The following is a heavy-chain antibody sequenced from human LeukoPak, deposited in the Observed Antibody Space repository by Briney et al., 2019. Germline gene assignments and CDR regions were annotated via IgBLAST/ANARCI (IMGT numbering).Heavy chain of an antibody. CDR1: GYTFTDYY. D-gene: IGHD5-12*01. CDR2: INPATGAT. V-gene: IGHV1-2*02. CDR3: ARDTRRGYTGYDMPGD. J-gene: IGHJ4*02. Sequence: ASVKVSCKASGYTFTDYYIHWVRQAPGQGLEWMGWINPATGATKFAQKVQGRVTLTRDTSSSTTYMDLNRLTSDDTAVYYCARDTRRGYTGYDMPGDWGQGTLVIVSS.